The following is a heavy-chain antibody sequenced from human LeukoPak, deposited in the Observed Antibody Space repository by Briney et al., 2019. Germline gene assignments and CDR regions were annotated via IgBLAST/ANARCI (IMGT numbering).Heavy chain of an antibody. Sequence: PGGSLRLSCAASGFTFSSYAMHWVRQAPGKGLEYVSAISRTGTSTYYANSVKGRFTISRDNSKNTLYLQMGSLRGEDMAVYYCARVGKTSSAYWGQGTLVTVSS. V-gene: IGHV3-64*01. CDR3: ARVGKTSSAY. J-gene: IGHJ4*02. CDR1: GFTFSSYA. CDR2: ISRTGTST.